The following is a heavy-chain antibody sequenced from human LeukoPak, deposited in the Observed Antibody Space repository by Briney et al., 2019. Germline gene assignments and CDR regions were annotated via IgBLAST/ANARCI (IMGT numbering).Heavy chain of an antibody. Sequence: ASVKVSCKASGCTFTSYGISWVRQAPGQGLEWMGWISAYNGNTNYAQKLQGRVTMTTDTSTSTAYMELRSLRSDDTAVYYCARVQVDTAMATHYYYGMDVWGQGTTVTVSS. J-gene: IGHJ6*02. D-gene: IGHD5-18*01. CDR3: ARVQVDTAMATHYYYGMDV. V-gene: IGHV1-18*01. CDR1: GCTFTSYG. CDR2: ISAYNGNT.